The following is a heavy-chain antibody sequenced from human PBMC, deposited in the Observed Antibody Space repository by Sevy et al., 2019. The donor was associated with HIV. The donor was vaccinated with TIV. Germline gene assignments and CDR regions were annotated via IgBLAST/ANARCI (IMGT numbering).Heavy chain of an antibody. V-gene: IGHV4-31*03. J-gene: IGHJ4*02. CDR2: IYYSGRT. D-gene: IGHD6-6*01. CDR1: GGSISSGSYY. Sequence: SETLSLTCTVSGGSISSGSYYWSWIRQNPGKGLEWIGYIYYSGRTYYNPSLKSRVDISVDTSKNQFSLKLTSVTAADTAVYYCARARRPDYYFDYWGQGTLVTVSS. CDR3: ARARRPDYYFDY.